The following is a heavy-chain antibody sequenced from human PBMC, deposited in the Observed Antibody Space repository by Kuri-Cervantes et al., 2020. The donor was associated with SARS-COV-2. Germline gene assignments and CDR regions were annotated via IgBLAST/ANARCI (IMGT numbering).Heavy chain of an antibody. V-gene: IGHV3-23*01. Sequence: GGSLRLSCAPSGFTFSIYAMNWVRQGPRKGLEWVSGISGSGATTYYADSVKGRFTISRDNSKNTLYLQMDSLRADDTAVYYCAKDGGIFGVVILGYFDYWGQGTLVTVSS. CDR3: AKDGGIFGVVILGYFDY. CDR2: ISGSGATT. J-gene: IGHJ4*02. D-gene: IGHD3-3*01. CDR1: GFTFSIYA.